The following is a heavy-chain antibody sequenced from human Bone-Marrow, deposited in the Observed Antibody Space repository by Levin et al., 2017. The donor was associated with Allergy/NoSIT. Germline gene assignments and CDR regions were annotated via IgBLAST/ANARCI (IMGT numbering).Heavy chain of an antibody. CDR3: ARGMAWSLPFDF. D-gene: IGHD3/OR15-3a*01. CDR2: IYSTGLM. V-gene: IGHV4-59*01. J-gene: IGHJ4*02. CDR1: GGSITSSY. Sequence: SETLSLTCNVSGGSITSSYWNWIRQPPGKALEWIGYIYSTGLMHYNPSLESRVTISGDTSKNQVSLKLTSVTAADTAVYFWARGMAWSLPFDFWGRGILVTVSS.